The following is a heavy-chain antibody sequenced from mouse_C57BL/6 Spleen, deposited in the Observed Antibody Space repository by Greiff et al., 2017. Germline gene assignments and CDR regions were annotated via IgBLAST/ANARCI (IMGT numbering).Heavy chain of an antibody. CDR1: GYTFTSYW. Sequence: VQLQQPGAELVKPGASVKLSCKASGYTFTSYWMHWVKQRPGQGLEWIGMIHPNSGSTNYNEKFKSKATLTVDKSSSTAYMQLSSLTSEDSAVYYCARGTTVVATHWYFDVWGTVTTVTVSS. CDR2: IHPNSGST. CDR3: ARGTTVVATHWYFDV. V-gene: IGHV1-64*01. D-gene: IGHD1-1*01. J-gene: IGHJ1*03.